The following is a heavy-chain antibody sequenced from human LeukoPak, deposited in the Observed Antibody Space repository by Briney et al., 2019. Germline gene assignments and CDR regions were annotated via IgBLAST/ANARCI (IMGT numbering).Heavy chain of an antibody. CDR2: IFSGGNT. Sequence: GGSLRPSCAASGFTVSTNHMSWVRQAPGKGLEWVSVIFSGGNTYYADSVKGRFTISRDNSKNTLYPQMNSLRAEDTAVYYCARDINWAHDSWGQGTLVTVSS. CDR1: GFTVSTNH. CDR3: ARDINWAHDS. D-gene: IGHD1-14*01. V-gene: IGHV3-66*01. J-gene: IGHJ4*02.